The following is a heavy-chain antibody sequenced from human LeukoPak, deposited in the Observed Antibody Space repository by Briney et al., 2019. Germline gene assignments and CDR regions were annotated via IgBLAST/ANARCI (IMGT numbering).Heavy chain of an antibody. CDR3: ASQSYARFDP. D-gene: IGHD3-16*01. Sequence: GGSLRLSCAASGFTFSSYSMNWVRQAPGKGLELVGNIQPDGREAYPVDSVKGRFIISRDNSRNSVFLQMNSLRVEDTAVYYCASQSYARFDPWGQGTLVTVSS. J-gene: IGHJ5*02. V-gene: IGHV3-7*01. CDR1: GFTFSSYS. CDR2: IQPDGREA.